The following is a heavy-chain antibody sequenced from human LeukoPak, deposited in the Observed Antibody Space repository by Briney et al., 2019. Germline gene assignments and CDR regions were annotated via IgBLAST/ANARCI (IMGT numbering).Heavy chain of an antibody. Sequence: GGSLRLSCAASGFTFSSYWMSWVRQAPGKGLEWVANIKQDGSAKYYMDSVKGRFTISRDSAKNSLYLQINSLRAEDTAVYYCAKIYCTSTDCYYDYWGQGTLVTVSS. J-gene: IGHJ4*02. D-gene: IGHD2-2*01. CDR3: AKIYCTSTDCYYDY. CDR1: GFTFSSYW. V-gene: IGHV3-7*01. CDR2: IKQDGSAK.